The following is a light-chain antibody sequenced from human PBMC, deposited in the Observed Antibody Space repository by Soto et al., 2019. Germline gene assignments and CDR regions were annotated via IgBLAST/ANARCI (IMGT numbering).Light chain of an antibody. CDR2: GTS. CDR3: QEYGTSPRT. J-gene: IGKJ1*01. V-gene: IGKV3-20*01. Sequence: IVLTQSQGTLSLSPGDRATLSCRASQSVGTLYLAWYKQKPGQAPRLLISGTSTRATGIPDRFSGSAAGTDFTLTISRLEPEDFAVYYCQEYGTSPRTFGQGTRV. CDR1: QSVGTLY.